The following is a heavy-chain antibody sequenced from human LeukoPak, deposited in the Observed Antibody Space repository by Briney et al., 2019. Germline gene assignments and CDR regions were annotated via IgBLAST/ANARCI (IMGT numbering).Heavy chain of an antibody. CDR3: ERGSHWSSWYRPTEDNWFDP. J-gene: IGHJ5*02. D-gene: IGHD6-13*01. CDR2: LSKSGNT. Sequence: SETLSLTCTVSGLSISSYYWSWIRLPPGKGLEWIGYLSKSGNTNYSPSLKSRVTIFVGTSNNQFFLTLSSVTAADTAVYYWERGSHWSSWYRPTEDNWFDPWGQGTLVTVSS. CDR1: GLSISSYY. V-gene: IGHV4-59*01.